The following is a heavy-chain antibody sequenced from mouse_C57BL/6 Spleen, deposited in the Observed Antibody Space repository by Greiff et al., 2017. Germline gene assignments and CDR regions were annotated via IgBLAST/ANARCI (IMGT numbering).Heavy chain of an antibody. CDR2: IDPSDSYT. Sequence: QVQLQQPGAELVRPGTSVKLSCKASGYTFTSYWMHWVKQRPGQGLEWIGVIDPSDSYTNYNQKFKGKATLTVDTSSSTAYMQLSSLTSEDSAVYYCARWENSKTSFDYWGQGTTLTVSS. CDR3: ARWENSKTSFDY. D-gene: IGHD2-5*01. J-gene: IGHJ2*01. CDR1: GYTFTSYW. V-gene: IGHV1-59*01.